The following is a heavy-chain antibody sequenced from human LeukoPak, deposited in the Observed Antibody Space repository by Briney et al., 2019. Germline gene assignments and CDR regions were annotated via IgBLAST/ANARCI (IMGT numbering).Heavy chain of an antibody. J-gene: IGHJ6*02. V-gene: IGHV4-59*01. CDR2: IYHTGNT. CDR1: NDSIRNYY. CDR3: ARNNYVTHFYGLDV. Sequence: SETLSLTCSVSNDSIRNYYWSWIRQPPGKALEWIGYIYHTGNTNYNPSLKSRVTISVDTSKNQFSLKLSSVTAADTAVYFCARNNYVTHFYGLDVWGQGTTVTVSS. D-gene: IGHD4-11*01.